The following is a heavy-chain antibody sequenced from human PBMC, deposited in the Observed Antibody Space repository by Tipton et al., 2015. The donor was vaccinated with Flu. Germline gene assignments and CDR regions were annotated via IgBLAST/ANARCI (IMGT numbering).Heavy chain of an antibody. CDR2: VHRTGSP. CDR1: GDSIGSGYF. V-gene: IGHV4-38-2*01. D-gene: IGHD4-11*01. Sequence: LVKPTETLSLTCSVSGDSIGSGYFWGWIRQPPGKGLEWIGNVHRTGSPYYNPSLRSRVIMTVDGAKNQFSLRLTSVTATDTAVYYCVRRDYSNYVSEPKNWFDPWGPGTLVTVSS. CDR3: VRRDYSNYVSEPKNWFDP. J-gene: IGHJ5*02.